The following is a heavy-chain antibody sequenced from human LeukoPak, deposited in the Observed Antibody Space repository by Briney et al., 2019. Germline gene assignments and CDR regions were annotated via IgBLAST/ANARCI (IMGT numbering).Heavy chain of an antibody. V-gene: IGHV4-34*01. CDR3: ARDNNLGYSSRRLNWFDP. D-gene: IGHD6-13*01. Sequence: SETLSLTCAVSGGSFSGYYWSWVRQPPGKGLEWIGEINHSGGTTNNPSLKSRVTISVDTTKNKFSLKLSSVTAADTAVEYCARDNNLGYSSRRLNWFDPWGQGTLVTVSS. CDR1: GGSFSGYY. J-gene: IGHJ5*02. CDR2: INHSGGT.